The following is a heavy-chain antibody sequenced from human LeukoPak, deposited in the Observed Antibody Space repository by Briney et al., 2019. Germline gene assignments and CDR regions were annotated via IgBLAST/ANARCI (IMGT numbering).Heavy chain of an antibody. CDR1: GGSISTSNYY. CDR2: IYYSGST. J-gene: IGHJ4*02. CDR3: ARNVYYYGAGYYFDY. D-gene: IGHD3-10*01. Sequence: SETLSLTCTVSGGSISTSNYYWGWIRQPPGKGLEWIGSIYYSGSTYYNPSLKSRVTISVDTSKNQFSLKLSSVTAADTAVYYCARNVYYYGAGYYFDYWGQGTLVTVSS. V-gene: IGHV4-39*01.